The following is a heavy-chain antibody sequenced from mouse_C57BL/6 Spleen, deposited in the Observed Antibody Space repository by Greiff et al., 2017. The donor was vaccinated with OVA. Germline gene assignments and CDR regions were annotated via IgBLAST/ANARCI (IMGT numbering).Heavy chain of an antibody. Sequence: VQLKHSGPELVKPGASVKISCKASGYTFTDYYMNWVKQSHGKSLEWIGDINPNNGGTSYNQKFKGKATLTVDKSSSTAYMEHRSLTSEDSAVYYGAPVTTVGEYAMDYWGQGTSVTVSS. CDR2: INPNNGGT. J-gene: IGHJ4*01. CDR1: GYTFTDYY. CDR3: APVTTVGEYAMDY. D-gene: IGHD1-1*01. V-gene: IGHV1-26*01.